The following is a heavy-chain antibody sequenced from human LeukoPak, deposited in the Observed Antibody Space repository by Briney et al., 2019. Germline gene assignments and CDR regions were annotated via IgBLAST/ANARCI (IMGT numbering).Heavy chain of an antibody. CDR2: IYYSGST. J-gene: IGHJ3*02. V-gene: IGHV4-59*01. Sequence: SETLSLTCTVSDGSISSYYWSWIRQPPGKGLEWIGYIYYSGSTNYNPSLRSRVTISVDTSKNQFSLKLSSVTAADTAVYYCARDGEYSSPDGAFDIWGQGTMVTVSS. D-gene: IGHD6-6*01. CDR1: DGSISSYY. CDR3: ARDGEYSSPDGAFDI.